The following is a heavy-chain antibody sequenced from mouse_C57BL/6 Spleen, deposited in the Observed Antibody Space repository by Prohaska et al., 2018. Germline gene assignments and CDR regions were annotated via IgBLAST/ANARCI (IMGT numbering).Heavy chain of an antibody. CDR3: ARLGLFDY. CDR2: IDPSDSYT. CDR1: GYTFTSYW. Sequence: QVQLQQPGAELVMPGASVKLSCKASGYTFTSYWMHWVKQRPGQGLEWIGEIDPSDSYTNYNQKFKGKATLTVDKSSSTAYMQLSSLTSEDSAVYYCARLGLFDYWGQGTTLTVSS. V-gene: IGHV1-69*01. D-gene: IGHD4-1*01. J-gene: IGHJ2*01.